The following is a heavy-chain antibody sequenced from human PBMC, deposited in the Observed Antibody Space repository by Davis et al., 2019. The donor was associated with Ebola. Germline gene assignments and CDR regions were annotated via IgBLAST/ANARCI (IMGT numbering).Heavy chain of an antibody. D-gene: IGHD6-19*01. J-gene: IGHJ4*02. Sequence: ASVKVSCKASGYSFTSYTLHWVRQAPGQRLEWMGWINAGNGHTKYSQKFQGRVTITRDTSASTAYMELSSLRSEDTAVYYCAREPIAVAGYYFDYWGQGTLVTVSS. CDR1: GYSFTSYT. V-gene: IGHV1-3*01. CDR3: AREPIAVAGYYFDY. CDR2: INAGNGHT.